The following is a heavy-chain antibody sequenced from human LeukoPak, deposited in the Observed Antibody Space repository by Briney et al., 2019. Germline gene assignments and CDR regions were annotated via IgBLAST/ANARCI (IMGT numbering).Heavy chain of an antibody. Sequence: GGSLRLSCAASGFTFDDYAMHWVRQAPGKGLEWVSLISWDGGSTYYADSVKDRFTISRDNSKNSLYLQMNSLRAEDTALYYCAKDLTIDYYDSSGYLGRDAFDIWGQGTMVTVSS. CDR1: GFTFDDYA. V-gene: IGHV3-43D*03. CDR3: AKDLTIDYYDSSGYLGRDAFDI. CDR2: ISWDGGST. J-gene: IGHJ3*02. D-gene: IGHD3-22*01.